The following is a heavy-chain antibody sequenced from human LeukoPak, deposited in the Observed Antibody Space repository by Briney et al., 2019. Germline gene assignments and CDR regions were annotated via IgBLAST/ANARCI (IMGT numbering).Heavy chain of an antibody. CDR3: ARTTVAKFDL. CDR1: GLTFSNYW. V-gene: IGHV3-7*01. D-gene: IGHD4-23*01. Sequence: PGGSLRLSCAASGLTFSNYWMSWVRQAPGKGLEWVANIKQDGSEKYYVDSVKGRFTISRDNAEKSLYLQMNSLRAEDTAVYYCARTTVAKFDLWGRGTLVSDSS. CDR2: IKQDGSEK. J-gene: IGHJ2*01.